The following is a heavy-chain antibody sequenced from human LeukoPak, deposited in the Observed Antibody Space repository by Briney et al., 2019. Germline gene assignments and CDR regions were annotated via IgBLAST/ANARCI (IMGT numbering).Heavy chain of an antibody. D-gene: IGHD7-27*01. J-gene: IGHJ4*02. CDR1: GFTFSSYG. V-gene: IGHV3-23*01. CDR3: AKDLNWGGR. CDR2: IGGGGGST. Sequence: GGSLRLSCAASGFTFSSYGMSWVRQAPGKGLEWVSTIGGGGGSTYHADSVKGGFTISRDDSKNTLYLQMNSLRAEDTAVYYCAKDLNWGGRWGQGTLVTVSS.